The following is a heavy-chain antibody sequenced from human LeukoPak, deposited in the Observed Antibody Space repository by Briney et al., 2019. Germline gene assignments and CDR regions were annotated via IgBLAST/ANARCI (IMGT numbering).Heavy chain of an antibody. CDR2: INHSGST. V-gene: IGHV4-34*01. Sequence: PSETLSLTCAVYGGSFSGYYWSWIRQPPGKGLEWIGEINHSGSTNYNPSPKSRVTISVDTSKNHFSLTLSSVTAADTAVYYCSSTSSGCYFDYWGQGTLVTVSS. J-gene: IGHJ4*02. CDR1: GGSFSGYY. D-gene: IGHD6-19*01. CDR3: SSTSSGCYFDY.